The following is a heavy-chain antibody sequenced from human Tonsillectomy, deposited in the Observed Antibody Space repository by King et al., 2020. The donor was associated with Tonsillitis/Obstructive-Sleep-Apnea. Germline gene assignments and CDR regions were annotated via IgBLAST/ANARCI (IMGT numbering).Heavy chain of an antibody. D-gene: IGHD3-3*01. V-gene: IGHV4-39*01. J-gene: IGHJ5*02. Sequence: VQLQESGPGLVKPSETLSLTCTVSGGSISSSSYYWGWIRQPPGKGLEWIGSIYYSGSTYYNPSLKSRVTISVDTSKNQFSLKLSSVTAADTAVYYCASPQYYDFWSGSGGGWFDPWGQGTLVTVSS. CDR2: IYYSGST. CDR1: GGSISSSSYY. CDR3: ASPQYYDFWSGSGGGWFDP.